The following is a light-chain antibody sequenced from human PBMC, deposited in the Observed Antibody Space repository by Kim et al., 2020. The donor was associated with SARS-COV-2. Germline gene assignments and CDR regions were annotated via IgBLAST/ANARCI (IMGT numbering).Light chain of an antibody. CDR1: TGSIASNY. CDR3: QSYDSSNLWV. V-gene: IGLV6-57*03. CDR2: EDN. Sequence: TGTTSCPPTTGSIASNYVQWYHHRPSSGPITVIYEDNERPSGVPDRFSGSIYSSSNSASLTISGLKTEDEADYYCQSYDSSNLWVFGGGTQLTVL. J-gene: IGLJ3*02.